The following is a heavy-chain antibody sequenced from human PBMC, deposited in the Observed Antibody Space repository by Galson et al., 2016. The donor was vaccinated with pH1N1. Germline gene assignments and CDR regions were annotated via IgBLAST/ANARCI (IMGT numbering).Heavy chain of an antibody. D-gene: IGHD1-26*01. CDR1: GYTFTSYY. J-gene: IGHJ4*02. V-gene: IGHV1-46*01. CDR2: INPIGGMA. Sequence: SVKVSCKASGYTFTSYYFHWVRQAPGLGLQWMGVINPIGGMATYTQNFQDRLTMTVDASTSTVYMELTSLRSEYTAVYYCVRDLGRLRDFWGQGTLVTVSS. CDR3: VRDLGRLRDF.